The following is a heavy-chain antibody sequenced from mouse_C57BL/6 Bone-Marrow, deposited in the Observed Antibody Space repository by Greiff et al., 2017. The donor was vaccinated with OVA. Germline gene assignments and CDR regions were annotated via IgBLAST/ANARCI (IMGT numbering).Heavy chain of an antibody. D-gene: IGHD2-3*01. Sequence: VQLQQSGPELVKPGASVKISCKASGYTFTDYYMNWVKQSHGKSLEWIGDINPNNGGTSYNQKFKGKATLTVDKSSSTAYMELRSLTSEDSAVYYCARSDGYYGFAYWGQGTLVTVSA. CDR1: GYTFTDYY. CDR2: INPNNGGT. CDR3: ARSDGYYGFAY. J-gene: IGHJ3*01. V-gene: IGHV1-26*01.